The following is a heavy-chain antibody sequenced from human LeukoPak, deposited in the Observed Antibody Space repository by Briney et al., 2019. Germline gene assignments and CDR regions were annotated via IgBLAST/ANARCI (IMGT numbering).Heavy chain of an antibody. Sequence: GGSLRLSCAASGFTFSSYAMSRVRQAPGKGLEWVSTISNSGDATYYADSVKGRFTISRDNSKNALYLQMNSLRAEDTAVYYCAKAPPYKKYFDYWGQGTLVTVSS. CDR1: GFTFSSYA. CDR2: ISNSGDAT. D-gene: IGHD1-1*01. CDR3: AKAPPYKKYFDY. J-gene: IGHJ4*02. V-gene: IGHV3-23*01.